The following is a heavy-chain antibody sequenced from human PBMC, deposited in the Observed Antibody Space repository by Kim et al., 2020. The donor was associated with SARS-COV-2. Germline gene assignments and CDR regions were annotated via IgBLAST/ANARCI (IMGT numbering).Heavy chain of an antibody. CDR3: ARGDSSSWYSPNFDY. Sequence: PYPRSRLTISVDTSKRRFSLKLSSVTAADTAVYYCARGDSSSWYSPNFDYWGQGTLVTVSS. V-gene: IGHV4-31*02. J-gene: IGHJ4*02. D-gene: IGHD6-13*01.